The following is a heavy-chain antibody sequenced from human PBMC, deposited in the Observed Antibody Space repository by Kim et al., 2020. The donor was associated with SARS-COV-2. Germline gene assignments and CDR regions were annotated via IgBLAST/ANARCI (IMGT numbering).Heavy chain of an antibody. Sequence: NYNPSLQSRVTISVDTSKNQFSLKLSSVTAADTSVYYCARSGLVEYYFDSWGQGTLVTVSA. CDR3: ARSGLVEYYFDS. V-gene: IGHV4-34*01. J-gene: IGHJ4*02. D-gene: IGHD5-12*01.